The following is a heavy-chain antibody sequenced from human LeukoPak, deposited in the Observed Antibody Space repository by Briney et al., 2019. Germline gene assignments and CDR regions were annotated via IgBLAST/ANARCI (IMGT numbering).Heavy chain of an antibody. Sequence: ASVKVSCKASEYTFTSYDINWVRQAPGQGLEWMGWISPNSGGTNYAQKFQGRVTMTRDTSISTTYMELSRLRSDDTAVYYCARSYYGSGSYLGNYYYMDVWGKGTTVTVSS. CDR3: ARSYYGSGSYLGNYYYMDV. CDR2: ISPNSGGT. V-gene: IGHV1-2*02. J-gene: IGHJ6*03. CDR1: EYTFTSYD. D-gene: IGHD3-10*01.